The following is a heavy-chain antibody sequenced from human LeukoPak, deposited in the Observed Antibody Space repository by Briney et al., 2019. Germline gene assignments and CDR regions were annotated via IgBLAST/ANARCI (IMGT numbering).Heavy chain of an antibody. CDR2: ISTYNGDT. V-gene: IGHV1-18*01. J-gene: IGHJ4*02. D-gene: IGHD5-12*01. Sequence: ASVMVSCKASGYTFTGYGITWVRQAPGQGLEWMGWISTYNGDTNYAQSLQGRVTMTTDTSTSTAYMELRNLRSDDTAVYYCARGRGSTSRYWGQGTLVTVSS. CDR3: ARGRGSTSRY. CDR1: GYTFTGYG.